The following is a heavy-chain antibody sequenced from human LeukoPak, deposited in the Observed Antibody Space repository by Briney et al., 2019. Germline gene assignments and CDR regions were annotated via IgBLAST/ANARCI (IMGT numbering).Heavy chain of an antibody. Sequence: PGGSLRLSCAASGFTFSSYSMNWVRQAPGKGLEWVSSISSSSSYIYYADSVKGRFTISRDNAENSLYLQMNSLRAEDTAVYYCARVLELYDSSGYCDYWGQGTLVTVSS. CDR3: ARVLELYDSSGYCDY. D-gene: IGHD3-22*01. V-gene: IGHV3-21*01. J-gene: IGHJ4*02. CDR2: ISSSSSYI. CDR1: GFTFSSYS.